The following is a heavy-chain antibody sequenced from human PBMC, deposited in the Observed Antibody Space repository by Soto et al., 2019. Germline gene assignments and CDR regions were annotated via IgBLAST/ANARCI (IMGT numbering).Heavy chain of an antibody. CDR2: ISGSGGST. J-gene: IGHJ4*02. Sequence: WGSLRLSCAASGFTFSSYAMSWVRQAPGKGLEWVSAISGSGGSTYYADSVKGRFTISRDNSKNTLYLQMNSLRAEDTAVYYCARTAWLLVLSYFDYWGQGTLVTVSS. CDR1: GFTFSSYA. V-gene: IGHV3-23*01. D-gene: IGHD3-22*01. CDR3: ARTAWLLVLSYFDY.